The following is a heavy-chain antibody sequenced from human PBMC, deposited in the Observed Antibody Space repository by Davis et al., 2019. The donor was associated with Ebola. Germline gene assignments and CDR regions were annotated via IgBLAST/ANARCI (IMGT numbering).Heavy chain of an antibody. Sequence: GGSLRLSCAASGFTFSSYTMNWVRQAPGKGLEWVANIKHDESQRYYADSVKGRFYISRDNSKNSLYLQMNSLRAEDTAVYYCARDLKPASAGGVPSDQFDYWGQGTLVTVSS. D-gene: IGHD2-8*02. J-gene: IGHJ4*02. V-gene: IGHV3-7*01. CDR3: ARDLKPASAGGVPSDQFDY. CDR2: IKHDESQR. CDR1: GFTFSSYT.